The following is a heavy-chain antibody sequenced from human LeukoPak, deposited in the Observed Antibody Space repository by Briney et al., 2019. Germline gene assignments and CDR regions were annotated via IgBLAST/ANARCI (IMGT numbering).Heavy chain of an antibody. V-gene: IGHV3-23*01. D-gene: IGHD3-3*01. CDR3: AKAFIWSGPPEHDAFDI. CDR2: ISNSGGST. CDR1: GFTFSSYA. J-gene: IGHJ3*02. Sequence: GGSLRLSCAASGFTFSSYAMSWVRQAPGKGLEWVSTISNSGGSTNYADSVKGRFTISRDSSKNTVYLQMNSLRVEDTAIYYCAKAFIWSGPPEHDAFDIWGQGTMVTVSS.